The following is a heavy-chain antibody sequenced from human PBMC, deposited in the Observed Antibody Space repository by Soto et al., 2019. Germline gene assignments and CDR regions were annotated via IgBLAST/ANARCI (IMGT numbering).Heavy chain of an antibody. J-gene: IGHJ4*02. Sequence: EVQLLESGGGLVQPGGSLRLSCAASGFTFSSYAMSWVRQAPGRGLEWVSAISGSGGSTYYADSVKGRFTISRGNSTNTLYPQMTSLRPEDTAVSSCTNRLRFGELYNWGQGTLVTVSS. V-gene: IGHV3-23*01. CDR2: ISGSGGST. D-gene: IGHD3-10*01. CDR3: TNRLRFGELYN. CDR1: GFTFSSYA.